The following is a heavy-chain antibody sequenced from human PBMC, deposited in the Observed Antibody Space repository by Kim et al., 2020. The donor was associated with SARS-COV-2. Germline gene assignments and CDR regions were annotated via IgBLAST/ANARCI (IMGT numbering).Heavy chain of an antibody. J-gene: IGHJ6*02. D-gene: IGHD3-10*01. V-gene: IGHV3-13*01. CDR3: ARSHGSTRGMDV. Sequence: YKPGSVKGRFTNSRENAKNSLYLQMNSLRAGDTAVYYCARSHGSTRGMDVWGQGTTVTVSS.